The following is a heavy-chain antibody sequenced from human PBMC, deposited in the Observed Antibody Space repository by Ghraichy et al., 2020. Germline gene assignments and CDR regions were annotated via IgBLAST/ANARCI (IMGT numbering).Heavy chain of an antibody. V-gene: IGHV3-21*01. CDR1: GFTFSSYS. D-gene: IGHD5-18*01. CDR3: ARDRYSYGPHGMDV. CDR2: ISSSSSYI. Sequence: GGSLRLSCAASGFTFSSYSMNWVRQAPGKGLEWVSSISSSSSYIYYADSVKGRFTISRDNAKNSLYLQMNSLRAEDTAVYYCARDRYSYGPHGMDVWGQGTTVTVSS. J-gene: IGHJ6*02.